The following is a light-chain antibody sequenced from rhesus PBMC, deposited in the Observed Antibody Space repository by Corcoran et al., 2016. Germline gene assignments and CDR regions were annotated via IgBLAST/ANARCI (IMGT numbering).Light chain of an antibody. CDR1: ISDIGGYNY. J-gene: IGLJ6*01. V-gene: IGLV2S7*01. Sequence: QSAPTQPPSVSGSPGQSVTISCTGTISDIGGYNYVSWYQLHPGKAPKLMIYGVSNRPSGVSDRFSGSKSGNTASLTISGLQAEDEADYYCCSYTTSSTFVFGSGTKLTVL. CDR2: GVS. CDR3: CSYTTSSTFV.